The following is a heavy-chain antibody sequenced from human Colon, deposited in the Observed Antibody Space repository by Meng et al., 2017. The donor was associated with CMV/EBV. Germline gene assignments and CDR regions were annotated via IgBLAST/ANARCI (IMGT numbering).Heavy chain of an antibody. Sequence: SGYTVTSDAMHWVRQAPGQRLEWMGWISAGNGDTKYSQKFQGRLTITSDTSASTAYMELSSLRAEDTAIYFCARVPVGTSRYYTSDYWGQGTLVTVSS. J-gene: IGHJ4*02. V-gene: IGHV1-3*01. CDR2: ISAGNGDT. CDR3: ARVPVGTSRYYTSDY. CDR1: GYTVTSDA. D-gene: IGHD3-3*01.